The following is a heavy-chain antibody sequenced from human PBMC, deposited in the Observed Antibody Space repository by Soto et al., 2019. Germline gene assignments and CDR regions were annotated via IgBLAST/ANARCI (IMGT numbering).Heavy chain of an antibody. V-gene: IGHV3-11*01. CDR2: ITGSGSII. Sequence: QVQLVESGGGLVKPGGSLRLSCAASGFTFSDYHMSWIRQAPGKGLEWFSSITGSGSIIYYADSVKGRLTISRDNAKNSRYLEMNSLRAEETAVYYCARGARPYYFYGMDVWGQGTTVTVSS. CDR3: ARGARPYYFYGMDV. CDR1: GFTFSDYH. D-gene: IGHD6-6*01. J-gene: IGHJ6*02.